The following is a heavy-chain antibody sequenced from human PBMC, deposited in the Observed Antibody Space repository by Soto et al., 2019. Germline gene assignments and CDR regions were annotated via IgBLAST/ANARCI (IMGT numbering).Heavy chain of an antibody. CDR3: ARVQITKYGMDV. D-gene: IGHD3-10*01. CDR1: GGSLSSGGYY. V-gene: IGHV4-31*03. CDR2: IYYSGNA. J-gene: IGHJ6*02. Sequence: QVQLQESGPGLVKASQTLSLACSVSGGSLSSGGYYWSWVRQRPEQGLEWIGFIYYSGNAHYNPSLKSRVTISVDTSRDQFSLKLTSVTAADTAVYYCARVQITKYGMDVWGQGTTVTVSS.